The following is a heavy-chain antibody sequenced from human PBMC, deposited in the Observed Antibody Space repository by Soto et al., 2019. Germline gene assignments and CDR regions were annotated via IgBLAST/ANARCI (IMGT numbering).Heavy chain of an antibody. CDR3: AHRQLYNGACNGGTFDY. D-gene: IGHD1-20*01. Sequence: QITLKESGPTLVKPTQTLTLTCTFSGFSLTTRPVGVGWIRQPPGQALEWVALIYWDDYKRYNPSLRTRVTITKDTSKIQVVLTMTNMDAVDTVRYDGAHRQLYNGACNGGTFDYWGQGALVTVSS. J-gene: IGHJ4*02. CDR1: GFSLTTRPVG. CDR2: IYWDDYK. V-gene: IGHV2-5*02.